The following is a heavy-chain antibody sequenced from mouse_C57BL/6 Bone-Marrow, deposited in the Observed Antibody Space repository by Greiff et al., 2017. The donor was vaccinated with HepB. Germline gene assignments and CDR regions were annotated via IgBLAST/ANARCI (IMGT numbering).Heavy chain of an antibody. V-gene: IGHV1-81*01. Sequence: VQLQQSGAELARPGASVKLSCKASGYTFTSYGISWVKQRTGQGLEWIGEIYPRSGNTYYNEKFKGKATLTADKSSSTAYMELRSLTSEDSAVYFCARSLNFDDWGQGTTLTVSS. CDR2: IYPRSGNT. CDR1: GYTFTSYG. D-gene: IGHD6-5*01. J-gene: IGHJ2*01. CDR3: ARSLNFDD.